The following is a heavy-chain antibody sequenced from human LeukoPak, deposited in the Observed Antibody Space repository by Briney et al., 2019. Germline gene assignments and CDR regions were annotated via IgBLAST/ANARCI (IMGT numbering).Heavy chain of an antibody. CDR1: GGTFTSYA. J-gene: IGHJ3*02. Sequence: SVKVSCKASGGTFTSYAISWVRQAPGQGLEWMGRIIPIFGIANYAQKFQGRVTITTDASTSTAYMELSSLRSDDPAVYYCAMNRIAAAAGAFHIWAQGTMVTVSS. D-gene: IGHD6-13*01. CDR3: AMNRIAAAAGAFHI. CDR2: IIPIFGIA. V-gene: IGHV1-69*05.